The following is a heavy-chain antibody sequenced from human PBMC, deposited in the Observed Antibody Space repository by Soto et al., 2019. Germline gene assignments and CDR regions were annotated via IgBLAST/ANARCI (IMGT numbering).Heavy chain of an antibody. J-gene: IGHJ4*02. D-gene: IGHD3-3*01. CDR1: GGSISSGGYS. CDR3: ARGRITIFGVVIISLIFDY. CDR2: IYHSGST. V-gene: IGHV4-30-2*01. Sequence: QLQLQESGSGLVKPSQTLSLTCAVSGGSISSGGYSWSWIRRPPGKGLEWIGYIYHSGSTYYNPSLKSRVTISVDRSKNQFSLKLSSVTAADTAVYYCARGRITIFGVVIISLIFDYWGQGTLVTVSS.